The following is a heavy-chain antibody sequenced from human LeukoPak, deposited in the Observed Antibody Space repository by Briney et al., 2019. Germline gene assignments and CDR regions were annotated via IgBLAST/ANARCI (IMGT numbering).Heavy chain of an antibody. J-gene: IGHJ6*03. CDR2: IYTSGST. D-gene: IGHD3-10*01. V-gene: IGHV4-61*02. CDR3: ARGPGGSGSYYPYYYYYYMDV. Sequence: SETLSLTCTVSGGSISSGSYYWSWIRQPAGKGLEWIGRIYTSGSTNYNPSLKSRVTISVDTSKNQFSLKLSSVTAADTAVYYCARGPGGSGSYYPYYYYYYMDVWGKGTTVTISS. CDR1: GGSISSGSYY.